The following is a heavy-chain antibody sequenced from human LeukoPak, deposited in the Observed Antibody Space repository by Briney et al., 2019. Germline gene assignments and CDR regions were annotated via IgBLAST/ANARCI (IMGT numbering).Heavy chain of an antibody. CDR1: GGSISSSSYY. Sequence: SETLSLTCTVSGGSISSSSYYWGWIRQPPGKVLEWIGSIYYSGSTYYNPSLKSRVTISVDTSKNQFSLKLSSVTAADTAVYYCARQPPVAASGNFVVSWGQGTLVTVSS. CDR3: ARQPPVAASGNFVVS. CDR2: IYYSGST. J-gene: IGHJ4*02. D-gene: IGHD6-13*01. V-gene: IGHV4-39*01.